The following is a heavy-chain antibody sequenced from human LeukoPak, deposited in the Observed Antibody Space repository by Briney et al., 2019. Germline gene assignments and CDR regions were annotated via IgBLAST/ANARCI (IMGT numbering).Heavy chain of an antibody. CDR1: GYTFTVYY. CDR3: ARDRDFWSGTSAFNI. D-gene: IGHD3-3*01. Sequence: ASVNVSCKASGYTFTVYYMHWVPHAPGQGLECMVCINPNNPDSGGTNYAQKFQGRVTMTSDASISTAYLELSRLRSDDTAVYYCARDRDFWSGTSAFNIWGQGTMVTVSS. J-gene: IGHJ3*02. CDR2: INPNNPDSGGT. V-gene: IGHV1-2*02.